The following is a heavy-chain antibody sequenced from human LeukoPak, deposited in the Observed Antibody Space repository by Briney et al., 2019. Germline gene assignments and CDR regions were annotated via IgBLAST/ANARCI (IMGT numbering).Heavy chain of an antibody. V-gene: IGHV5-51*01. J-gene: IGHJ4*02. D-gene: IGHD6-19*01. CDR2: IYPGDSDT. CDR3: ARQASSGWLLADY. Sequence: GESLKISCKSSGYRFSNYWIGWVRQKPGKGLEWMGIIYPGDSDTRYSPSFQGQVTISADKSISTAYLQWSSLKASDTAMYYCARQASSGWLLADYWGQGTLVTVSS. CDR1: GYRFSNYW.